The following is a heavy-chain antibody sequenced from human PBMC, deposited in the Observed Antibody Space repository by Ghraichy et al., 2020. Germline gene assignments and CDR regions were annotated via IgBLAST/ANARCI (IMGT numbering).Heavy chain of an antibody. CDR2: IYPGDSDT. CDR1: GYSFTSYW. CDR3: ARQKKQQPALYYYYYMDV. D-gene: IGHD6-13*01. Sequence: GESLNISCKGSGYSFTSYWIGWVRQMPGKGLEWMGIIYPGDSDTRYSPSFQGQVTISADKSISTAYLQWSSLKASDTAMYYCARQKKQQPALYYYYYMDVWGKGTTVTVSS. V-gene: IGHV5-51*01. J-gene: IGHJ6*03.